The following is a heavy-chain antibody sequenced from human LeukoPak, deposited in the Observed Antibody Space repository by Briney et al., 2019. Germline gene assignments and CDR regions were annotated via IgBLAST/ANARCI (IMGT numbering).Heavy chain of an antibody. Sequence: PGGALRLSCAASVFTFSNYWMTWPPQAPGKGLEWVALINQDGRDKKYVDSVKGRFSLSRDNAENSVFLQMERLRAEDWAFYYCVVTTRSRSFDYWGQGTMVTVSS. CDR3: VVTTRSRSFDY. J-gene: IGHJ4*02. V-gene: IGHV3-7*01. D-gene: IGHD1-1*01. CDR1: VFTFSNYW. CDR2: INQDGRDK.